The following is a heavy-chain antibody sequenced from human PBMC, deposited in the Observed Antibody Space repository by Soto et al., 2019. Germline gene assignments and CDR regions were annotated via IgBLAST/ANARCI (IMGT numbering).Heavy chain of an antibody. CDR3: ARDVGTTTRIAFDI. CDR2: IYTSGST. D-gene: IGHD1-7*01. V-gene: IGHV4-4*07. CDR1: GGSISSYY. Sequence: PSETLSLTCTVSGGSISSYYWSWIRQPAGKGLEWIGRIYTSGSTNYNPSLKSRVTMSVDTPKNQFSLKLSSVTAADTAVYYCARDVGTTTRIAFDIWGQGTMVTVSS. J-gene: IGHJ3*02.